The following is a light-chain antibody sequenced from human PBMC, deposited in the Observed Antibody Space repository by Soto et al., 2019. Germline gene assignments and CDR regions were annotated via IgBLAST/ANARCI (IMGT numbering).Light chain of an antibody. CDR3: QQSYSTPPN. Sequence: DIQMTQSPSSLSASVGDRVTITCRASQSISSYLNWYQQKPGEAPKLLIYTASSLQSGVPSRFSGSGSGTDFTLTISSLQPEDFATYYCQQSYSTPPNFGGGTKVEIK. CDR2: TAS. V-gene: IGKV1-39*01. J-gene: IGKJ4*01. CDR1: QSISSY.